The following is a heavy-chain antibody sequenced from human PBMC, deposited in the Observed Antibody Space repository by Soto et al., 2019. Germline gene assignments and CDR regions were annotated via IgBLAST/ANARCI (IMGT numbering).Heavy chain of an antibody. V-gene: IGHV4-39*02. CDR1: GGSISITPHY. J-gene: IGHJ4*02. CDR2: ISNSGTT. CDR3: VGDGKIRNYYY. D-gene: IGHD1-7*01. Sequence: SETLSLTCTVSGGSISITPHYWGWIRQPPGKGLEWIGSISNSGTTYYNPSLKSRVTISVDTSKNQFSLKLTSVTAADTAIYYCVGDGKIRNYYYWGQGTLVTVSS.